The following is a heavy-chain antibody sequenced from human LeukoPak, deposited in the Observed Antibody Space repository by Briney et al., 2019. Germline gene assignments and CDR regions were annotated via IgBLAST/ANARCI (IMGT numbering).Heavy chain of an antibody. CDR1: GFTVSNNY. D-gene: IGHD4-17*01. V-gene: IGHV3-66*01. J-gene: IGHJ2*01. CDR2: IYSGADT. Sequence: PGGSLRLSCAVSGFTVSNNYMSWVRQAPGKGLEWVSVIYSGADTYYADAVKGRFTISRDNSKNTLYLQMNSLRVDDTAVYYCARDFHYGLGWYFDLWGRGTLVTVSS. CDR3: ARDFHYGLGWYFDL.